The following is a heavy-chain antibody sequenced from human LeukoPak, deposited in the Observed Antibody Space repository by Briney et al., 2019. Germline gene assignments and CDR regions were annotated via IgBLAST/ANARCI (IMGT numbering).Heavy chain of an antibody. CDR2: IYTSGST. Sequence: KPSETLSLTCTVSGGSISSYYWSWIRQPAGKGLEWIGRIYTSGSTNYNPSLKSRVTISVDTSKNQFSLKLSSVTAADTAVYYCARASVLRFPGAYYYYMDVWGKGTTVTVSS. J-gene: IGHJ6*03. CDR1: GGSISSYY. CDR3: ARASVLRFPGAYYYYMDV. V-gene: IGHV4-4*07. D-gene: IGHD3-3*01.